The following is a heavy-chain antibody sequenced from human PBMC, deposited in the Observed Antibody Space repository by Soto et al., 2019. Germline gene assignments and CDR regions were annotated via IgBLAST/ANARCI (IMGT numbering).Heavy chain of an antibody. CDR3: AITILSVAGIQHYFDY. D-gene: IGHD6-19*01. CDR1: GYTFTSYD. J-gene: IGHJ4*02. V-gene: IGHV1-8*01. Sequence: GASVKVSCKASGYTFTSYDINWVRQATGQGLEWMGWMNPNSGNTGYAQKFQGRVTMTRNTSISTAYMELSSLRSEDTAVYYCAITILSVAGIQHYFDYRGQGTLVTVSS. CDR2: MNPNSGNT.